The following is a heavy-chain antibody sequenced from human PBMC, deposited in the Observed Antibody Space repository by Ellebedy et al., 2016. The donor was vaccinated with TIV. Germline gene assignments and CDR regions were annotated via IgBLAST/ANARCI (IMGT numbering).Heavy chain of an antibody. D-gene: IGHD7-27*01. V-gene: IGHV3-30*03. CDR2: MSFDGRNR. CDR1: GFTFSDHG. CDR3: ARAMRAGWGAFDI. J-gene: IGHJ3*02. Sequence: GESLKISCAASGFTFSDHGMHWVRQAPGKGLEWVAVMSFDGRNRYYADSVKGRFTISRDNSKNTLYLQMNGLRAEDTAVYFCARAMRAGWGAFDIWGQGTMVSVSS.